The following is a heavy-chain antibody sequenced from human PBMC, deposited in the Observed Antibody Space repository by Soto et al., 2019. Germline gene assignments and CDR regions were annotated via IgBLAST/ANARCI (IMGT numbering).Heavy chain of an antibody. CDR2: ISSSSSTI. D-gene: IGHD3-3*01. CDR1: GFTFSSYS. J-gene: IGHJ6*02. CDR3: ARHPGRITIFGVVIDNGMDV. V-gene: IGHV3-48*02. Sequence: EVQLVESGGGLVQPGGSLRLSCAASGFTFSSYSMNWVRQAPGKGLEWVSYISSSSSTIYYADSVKGRFTISSDNAKNSLYLQMNSLRDEDTAVYYCARHPGRITIFGVVIDNGMDVWGQGTTVTVSS.